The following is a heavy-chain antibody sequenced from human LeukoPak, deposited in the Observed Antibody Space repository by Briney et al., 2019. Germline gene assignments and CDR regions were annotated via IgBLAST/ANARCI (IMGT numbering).Heavy chain of an antibody. CDR1: GFTFDDYA. D-gene: IGHD3-22*01. CDR2: ISWDGGST. J-gene: IGHJ4*02. Sequence: PGGSLRLSCAASGFTFDDYAMPWVRQAPEKGLEWVSLISWDGGSTYYADSVKGRFTISRDNSKNSLYLQMNSLRAEDTSLYYCAKGRGDYYDSSGYWTVDYWGQGTLVTVSS. V-gene: IGHV3-43D*03. CDR3: AKGRGDYYDSSGYWTVDY.